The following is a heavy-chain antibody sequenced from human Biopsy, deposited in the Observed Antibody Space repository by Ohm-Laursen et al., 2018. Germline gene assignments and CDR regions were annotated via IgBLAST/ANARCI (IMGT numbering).Heavy chain of an antibody. CDR1: GFTFGDAW. V-gene: IGHV3-15*01. J-gene: IGHJ6*02. CDR3: STGGGDFYYNGMDV. CDR2: IKSKFDGGTT. Sequence: LSLTCAASGFTFGDAWMSWIRQAPGKGLEWVGRIKSKFDGGTTDYAAPVKGRFIISRDDSKSTLFLQMNSLKVEDTGVYFCSTGGGDFYYNGMDVWGQGTTVTVSS. D-gene: IGHD3-16*01.